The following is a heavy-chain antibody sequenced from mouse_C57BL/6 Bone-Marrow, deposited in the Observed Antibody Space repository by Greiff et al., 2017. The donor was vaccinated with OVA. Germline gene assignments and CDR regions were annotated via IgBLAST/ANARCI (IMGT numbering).Heavy chain of an antibody. D-gene: IGHD2-4*01. V-gene: IGHV1-50*01. Sequence: QVQLQQPGAELVKPGASVKLSCKASGYTFTSYGMQWVKQRPGQGLEWIGEIDPSDSYTNYNQKFKGKATLTVDTSSSTAYMQLSSLTSEDSAVYYCARRDNDYDSAMDYWGQGTSVTVSS. CDR3: ARRDNDYDSAMDY. CDR1: GYTFTSYG. CDR2: IDPSDSYT. J-gene: IGHJ4*01.